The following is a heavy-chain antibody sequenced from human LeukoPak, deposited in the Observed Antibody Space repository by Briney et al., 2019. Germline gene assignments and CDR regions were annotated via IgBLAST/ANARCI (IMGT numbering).Heavy chain of an antibody. D-gene: IGHD3-10*01. J-gene: IGHJ6*02. CDR3: ARDTVRGVTGMDV. Sequence: SETLSLTCTVSGGSISSGGYYWSWIRQHPGKGLEWIGYIYYSGSTYYNPSLKSRVTISVDTSKNQFSLKLSSVTAADTAVYCCARDTVRGVTGMDVWGQGTTVTVSS. CDR1: GGSISSGGYY. V-gene: IGHV4-31*03. CDR2: IYYSGST.